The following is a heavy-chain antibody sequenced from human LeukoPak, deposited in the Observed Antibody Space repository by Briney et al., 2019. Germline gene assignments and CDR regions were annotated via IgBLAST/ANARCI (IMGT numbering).Heavy chain of an antibody. CDR1: GYTFTDYY. D-gene: IGHD1-26*01. CDR3: ASPSYQTGTYYYFDY. V-gene: IGHV1-2*02. J-gene: IGHJ4*02. CDR2: INPNSGGT. Sequence: ASVKVSCKASGYTFTDYYIHWVRQAPGQGLEWMGWINPNSGGTNYAQKFQDRVTMTRDTSISTAYMELTTLRSDDTAVYYCASPSYQTGTYYYFDYWGQGTLATVSS.